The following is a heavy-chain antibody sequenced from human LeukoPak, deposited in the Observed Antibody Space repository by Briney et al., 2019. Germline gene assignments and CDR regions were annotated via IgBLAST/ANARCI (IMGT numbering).Heavy chain of an antibody. CDR3: AKGGGYSYGVFDY. CDR2: ISNDGSNK. D-gene: IGHD5-18*01. V-gene: IGHV3-30*18. Sequence: PGRSLRLSCAASGFTFSSYGMHWVRQAPGKGLEWVAVISNDGSNKYYADSVKGRLTNSRDNSKNTLYLQMNRLRAEDTAVYYCAKGGGYSYGVFDYWGQGTLVTVSS. J-gene: IGHJ4*02. CDR1: GFTFSSYG.